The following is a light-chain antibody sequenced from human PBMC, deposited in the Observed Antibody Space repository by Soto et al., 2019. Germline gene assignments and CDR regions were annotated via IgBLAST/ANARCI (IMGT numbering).Light chain of an antibody. J-gene: IGKJ1*01. CDR1: RTVDSTY. Sequence: DIVLTQSPGTLSLSPGERATISCRASRTVDSTYLAWYQQKAGQAPRLLIYAVSTRATGIPDRFSGSGSGTDFTLTISRLEPEDFAVYHCQQYVGSSRTFGQGTKVDIK. CDR2: AVS. CDR3: QQYVGSSRT. V-gene: IGKV3-20*01.